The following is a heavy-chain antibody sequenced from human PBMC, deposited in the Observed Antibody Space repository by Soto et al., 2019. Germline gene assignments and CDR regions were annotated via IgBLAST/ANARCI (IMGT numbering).Heavy chain of an antibody. D-gene: IGHD3-22*01. Sequence: QVELVQSGAEVKKPGSSVKVSCQASEDTFRNYAISWVRQAPGQGLEWMGGIIPIFGTANYAQKVQGRGTITADTSENTVYLDLSSLRSEDMDVYYCESNKYDSSAYYYWYLGLWGRGTLVTVSS. CDR2: IIPIFGTA. CDR1: EDTFRNYA. V-gene: IGHV1-69*06. J-gene: IGHJ2*01. CDR3: ESNKYDSSAYYYWYLGL.